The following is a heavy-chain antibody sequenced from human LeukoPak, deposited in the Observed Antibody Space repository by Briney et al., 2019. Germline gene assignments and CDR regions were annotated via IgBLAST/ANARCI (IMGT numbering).Heavy chain of an antibody. Sequence: GGSLRLSCTASGFTFSSYAMSWVRQAPGKGLEWVSGISGSGGSTYNADSVKGRFTISRDNSKNTLYLQMNSLRAEDTAVYYCAKCEAYCYDSSGYYEGYFDLRGRGTLVTVSS. J-gene: IGHJ2*01. CDR3: AKCEAYCYDSSGYYEGYFDL. CDR1: GFTFSSYA. CDR2: ISGSGGST. D-gene: IGHD3-22*01. V-gene: IGHV3-23*01.